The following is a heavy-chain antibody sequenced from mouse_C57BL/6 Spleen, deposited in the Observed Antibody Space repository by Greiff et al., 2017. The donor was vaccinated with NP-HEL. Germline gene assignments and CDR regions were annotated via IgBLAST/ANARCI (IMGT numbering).Heavy chain of an antibody. Sequence: VQLKQSGPGLVQPGASVKISCKASGFSFSDYNMNWVSQGNGKSLEWVGVINHNYGTTSYNQTFKGRATLTVDQTSSTAYMQLNSLTSEDSSVDYGARDYCGSSDVYFEDRGQGITLT. D-gene: IGHD1-1*01. CDR2: INHNYGTT. J-gene: IGHJ2*01. CDR1: GFSFSDYN. CDR3: ARDYCGSSDVYFED. V-gene: IGHV1-39*01.